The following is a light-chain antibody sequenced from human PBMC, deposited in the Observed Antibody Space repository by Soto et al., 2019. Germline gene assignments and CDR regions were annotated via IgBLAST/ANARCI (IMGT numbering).Light chain of an antibody. CDR3: SSYTTSSTVI. Sequence: QSALTQPASVSASPGQSITISCTGTSSDFGGYNYVSWYQQHPGKAPKLIIYEVTNRPSGVSNRFSGSQSGNTASLTISGLQPEDEADFFCSSYTTSSTVIFGGGTKVTVL. CDR2: EVT. V-gene: IGLV2-14*01. CDR1: SSDFGGYNY. J-gene: IGLJ2*01.